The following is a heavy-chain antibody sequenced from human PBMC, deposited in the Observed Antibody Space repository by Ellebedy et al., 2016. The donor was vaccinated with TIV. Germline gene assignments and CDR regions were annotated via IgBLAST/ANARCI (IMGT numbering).Heavy chain of an antibody. J-gene: IGHJ4*02. Sequence: GESLKISXAASGFTFSSYSMNWVRQAPGKGLEWVSYISSSSSTIYYADSVKGRFTISRDNAKNSLYLQMNSLRAEDTAVYYCAREPITVAFDYWGQGTLVTVSS. CDR2: ISSSSSTI. CDR3: AREPITVAFDY. CDR1: GFTFSSYS. V-gene: IGHV3-48*04. D-gene: IGHD4-23*01.